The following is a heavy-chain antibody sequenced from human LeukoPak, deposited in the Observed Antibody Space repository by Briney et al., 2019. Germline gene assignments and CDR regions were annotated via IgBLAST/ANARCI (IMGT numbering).Heavy chain of an antibody. Sequence: GGSLRLSCAASGFTFSNAWMNWVRQAPGKGLEWVGRIRSKTDGGTTDYAAPVKGRFTISRDDSKKMLYLQMNSLKTEDTAVYYCTTLLNYYSQAFEYWGQGTLVTVSS. CDR2: IRSKTDGGTT. J-gene: IGHJ4*02. CDR3: TTLLNYYSQAFEY. V-gene: IGHV3-15*07. CDR1: GFTFSNAW. D-gene: IGHD3-22*01.